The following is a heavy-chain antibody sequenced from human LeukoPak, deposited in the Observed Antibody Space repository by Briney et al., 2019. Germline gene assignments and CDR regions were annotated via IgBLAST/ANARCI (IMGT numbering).Heavy chain of an antibody. Sequence: ASVKVSCKASGYTFTGHYMHWVRQAPGQGLEWMGWINPNSGGTNYAQKFQGRVTMTRDTSISTAYMELSRLRSDDTAVYYCARDLYRYSSGWFYWGQGTLVTVSS. J-gene: IGHJ4*02. CDR3: ARDLYRYSSGWFY. CDR2: INPNSGGT. V-gene: IGHV1-2*02. CDR1: GYTFTGHY. D-gene: IGHD6-19*01.